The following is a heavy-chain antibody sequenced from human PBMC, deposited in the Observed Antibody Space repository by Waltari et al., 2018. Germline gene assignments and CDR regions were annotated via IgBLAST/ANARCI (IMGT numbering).Heavy chain of an antibody. CDR3: AKEGGDYDSSGYRNYYYYMDV. Sequence: EVQLVESGGGLVQPGRSLRLSCAASGFTFDDYAMPWVRQAPGKGLDWVSAISGSGGSTYYADSVKGRFTISRDNSKNTLYLQMNSLRAEDTAVYYCAKEGGDYDSSGYRNYYYYMDVWGKGTTVTVSS. CDR1: GFTFDDYA. J-gene: IGHJ6*03. CDR2: ISGSGGST. V-gene: IGHV3-23*04. D-gene: IGHD3-22*01.